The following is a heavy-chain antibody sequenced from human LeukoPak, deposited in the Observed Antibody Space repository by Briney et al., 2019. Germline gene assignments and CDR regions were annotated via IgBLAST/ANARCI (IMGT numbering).Heavy chain of an antibody. CDR1: GFTFSNYA. CDR3: AKYNGQLLEQWYYDY. CDR2: IDKNDATT. Sequence: GGSLRLPCAASGFTFSNYAMSWASQARGKGLEWVSSIDKNDATTNYADSVRGRFTISRDNSKNTLHLQMSSLRAEDTAVYYCAKYNGQLLEQWYYDYWGQGTLVTVSS. J-gene: IGHJ4*02. V-gene: IGHV3-23*01. D-gene: IGHD1/OR15-1a*01.